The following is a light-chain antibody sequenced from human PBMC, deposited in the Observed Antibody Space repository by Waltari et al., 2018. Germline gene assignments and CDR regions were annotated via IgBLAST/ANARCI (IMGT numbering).Light chain of an antibody. CDR2: RND. CDR1: NSNIGSNY. Sequence: QSVLTQPPSASGTPGQRVTISCSGRNSNIGSNYVYWDQQLPGTAPKVLIYRNDQRPSEVPDRFSGSKSGTSASLAISGLRSEDEADYYCAAWDDILSGWEFGGGTKLTVL. CDR3: AAWDDILSGWE. V-gene: IGLV1-47*01. J-gene: IGLJ3*02.